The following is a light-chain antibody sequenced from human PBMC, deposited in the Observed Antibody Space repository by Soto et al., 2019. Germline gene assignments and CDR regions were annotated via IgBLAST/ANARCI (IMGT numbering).Light chain of an antibody. CDR1: QGISSY. J-gene: IGKJ4*01. CDR2: AAS. CDR3: QQLNSYPVGT. Sequence: DIQLTQSPSFLSASVGDRVTITCRASQGISSYLAWYQQKPGKAPKLLIYAASTLQSGVPSRFSGSGSGTELTLTISSLQPEDFATYYCQQLNSYPVGTFGGGTQVEIK. V-gene: IGKV1-9*01.